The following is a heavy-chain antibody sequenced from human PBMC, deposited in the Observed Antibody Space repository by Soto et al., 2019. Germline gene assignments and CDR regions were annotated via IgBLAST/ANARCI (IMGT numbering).Heavy chain of an antibody. CDR3: TKNTLKGAAAGTSEGYYYYMDV. V-gene: IGHV3-73*01. CDR1: GFTFSGSA. CDR2: IRSKANSYAT. Sequence: SGGSLSLSCAASGFTFSGSAMHWVRQASGKGLEWVGRIRSKANSYATAYAASVKGRFTISRDDSKNTAYLQMNSLKTEDTAVYYCTKNTLKGAAAGTSEGYYYYMDVWGKGTTVTVSS. D-gene: IGHD6-13*01. J-gene: IGHJ6*03.